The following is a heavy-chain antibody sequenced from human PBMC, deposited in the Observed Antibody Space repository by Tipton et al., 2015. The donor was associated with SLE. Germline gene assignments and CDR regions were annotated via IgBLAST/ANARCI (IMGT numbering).Heavy chain of an antibody. D-gene: IGHD3-22*01. V-gene: IGHV3-30*04. Sequence: SLRLSCAASGFTFNSYSMHWVRQAPGKGLEWVALISFDGSNTYYADSMKGRFTISRDNSKNTLYLQMNSLRADDTAVYFCASPHGGDYYDSSGYHLWGQGTLVTVSS. CDR1: GFTFNSYS. CDR3: ASPHGGDYYDSSGYHL. CDR2: ISFDGSNT. J-gene: IGHJ4*02.